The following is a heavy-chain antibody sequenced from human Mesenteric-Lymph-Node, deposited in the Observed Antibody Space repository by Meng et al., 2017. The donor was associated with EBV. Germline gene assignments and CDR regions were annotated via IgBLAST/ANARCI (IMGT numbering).Heavy chain of an antibody. CDR3: ARLPPTTGYGTARSY. CDR2: IYHSSGTT. Sequence: LQEPGPCWVKRLGPLSPPCSVSGGDISISGWWSWVRQPPGKGLEWLGEIYHSSGTTNYNPPLKSRVTISLDKSKNQFSLNLSSVTAADTAVYYCARLPPTTGYGTARSYWGQGTLVTVSS. V-gene: IGHV4-4*02. D-gene: IGHD6-13*01. J-gene: IGHJ4*02. CDR1: GGDISISGW.